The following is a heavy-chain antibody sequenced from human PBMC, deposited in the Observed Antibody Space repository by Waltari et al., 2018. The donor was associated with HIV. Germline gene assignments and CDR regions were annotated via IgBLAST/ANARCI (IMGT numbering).Heavy chain of an antibody. J-gene: IGHJ4*01. CDR3: ARLPKARGVAVDF. V-gene: IGHV4-39*01. CDR2: VYQSGIT. Sequence: QLQLQESGPGLVTPSETLSLTCTVPGVSRRSPLSHWGWIRQPPGKGLEGIGNVYQSGITYYSPSLKSRVTISLDPPKNQFSLKVTSVAAADTAVYYCARLPKARGVAVDFWGHGTLVTVSS. D-gene: IGHD3-10*01. CDR1: GVSRRSPLSH.